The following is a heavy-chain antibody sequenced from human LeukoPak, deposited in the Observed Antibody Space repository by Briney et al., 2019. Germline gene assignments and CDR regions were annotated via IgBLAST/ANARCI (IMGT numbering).Heavy chain of an antibody. J-gene: IGHJ4*02. CDR3: AREHSGSYFDY. Sequence: PRGSLRLSCAASGFTVSSNYMSWVRQAPGKGLEWVSVIYSGGSTYYADSVKGRFTISRDNSKNTLYLQMNSLRAEDTAVYYCAREHSGSYFDYWGQGTLVTVSS. CDR1: GFTVSSNY. D-gene: IGHD1-26*01. CDR2: IYSGGST. V-gene: IGHV3-53*01.